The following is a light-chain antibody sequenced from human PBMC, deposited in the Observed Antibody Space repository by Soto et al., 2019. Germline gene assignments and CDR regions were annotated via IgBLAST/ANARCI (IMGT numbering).Light chain of an antibody. Sequence: QSALTQPRSVSGSPGQSVTISCTGTSSDVGGYNYVSWYQQHPGKAPKLMIYDVSKRPSGVPDRFSGSKSGNTASLTISGLQAEDVADYYFCSYAGSYTYVFGTGTKVTVL. CDR3: CSYAGSYTYV. J-gene: IGLJ1*01. V-gene: IGLV2-11*01. CDR2: DVS. CDR1: SSDVGGYNY.